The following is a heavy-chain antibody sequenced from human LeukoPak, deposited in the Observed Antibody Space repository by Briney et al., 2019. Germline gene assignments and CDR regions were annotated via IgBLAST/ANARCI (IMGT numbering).Heavy chain of an antibody. J-gene: IGHJ4*02. D-gene: IGHD1-26*01. Sequence: SETLSLTCTVSGGSINNYYWSWIRQPAGKGLEWIGRIYTTGSTNYNPSLKSRITMSVDTSKNQFSLKLSSVTAADTAVYYCARSGSYSGPYVYWGQGTVVTVSS. CDR1: GGSINNYY. CDR3: ARSGSYSGPYVY. CDR2: IYTTGST. V-gene: IGHV4-4*07.